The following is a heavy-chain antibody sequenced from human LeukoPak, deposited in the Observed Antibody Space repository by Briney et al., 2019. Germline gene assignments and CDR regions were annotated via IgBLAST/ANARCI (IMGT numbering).Heavy chain of an antibody. D-gene: IGHD3/OR15-3a*01. CDR1: GGSISSNDYY. Sequence: SETLSLTCSVSGGSISSNDYYWGWVCQPPGKGLEWIGSIYYVGSAYYNPSLQSRVTISVDTSKNQFSLKLSSVTAADTAIYYCARYSIWTTTRWFDPWGQGTLVTVSS. J-gene: IGHJ5*02. V-gene: IGHV4-39*07. CDR3: ARYSIWTTTRWFDP. CDR2: IYYVGSA.